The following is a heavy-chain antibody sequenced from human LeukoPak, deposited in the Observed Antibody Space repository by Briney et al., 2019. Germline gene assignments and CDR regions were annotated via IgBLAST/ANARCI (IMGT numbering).Heavy chain of an antibody. D-gene: IGHD6-13*01. V-gene: IGHV4-31*03. Sequence: SQTLSLTCTVSGGSISSGGYYWSWIRQHPGKGLEWIGYIYYSGSTYYNPSLKSRVTISVDTSKNQFSLKLSSVTAADTAVYYCARGGQQQLPFDYWGQGTLVTVSS. CDR3: ARGGQQQLPFDY. J-gene: IGHJ4*02. CDR2: IYYSGST. CDR1: GGSISSGGYY.